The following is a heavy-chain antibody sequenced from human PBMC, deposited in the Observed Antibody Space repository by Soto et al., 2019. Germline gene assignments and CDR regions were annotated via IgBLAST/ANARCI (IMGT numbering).Heavy chain of an antibody. J-gene: IGHJ6*02. CDR1: GITLRTAW. CDR2: IKSETDGGTI. CDR3: VKWKVGDYSGVGV. D-gene: IGHD1-1*01. V-gene: IGHV3-15*01. Sequence: GGSLRLSCEASGITLRTAWMTWVRQAPGKGLEWVGRIKSETDGGTIDYAAPVKGRFTISRDDSKNTLYLQMNNLKIEDSALYYCVKWKVGDYSGVGVWGQGTTVTVS.